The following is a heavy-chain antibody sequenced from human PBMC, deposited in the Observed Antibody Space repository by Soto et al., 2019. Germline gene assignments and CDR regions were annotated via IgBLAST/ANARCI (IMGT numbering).Heavy chain of an antibody. Sequence: SETLSLTCSVSGDSISSDYWSWIRQPPGKGLEWIGYMYYTGTTIYNPSLKNRVTISTMSNNKFSLELSSVTAADTAVYYCTRGLFSGSYYSGGWYYFDSWGQGTMVTVSS. CDR2: MYYTGTT. J-gene: IGHJ4*02. D-gene: IGHD1-26*01. CDR3: TRGLFSGSYYSGGWYYFDS. V-gene: IGHV4-59*12. CDR1: GDSISSDY.